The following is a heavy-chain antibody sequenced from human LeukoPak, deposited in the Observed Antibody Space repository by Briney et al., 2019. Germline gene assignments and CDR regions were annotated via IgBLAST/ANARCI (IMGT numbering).Heavy chain of an antibody. CDR1: GYTFTSYD. D-gene: IGHD3-22*01. CDR2: MNPNSGNT. V-gene: IGHV1-8*01. J-gene: IGHJ1*01. Sequence: ASVKVSCKASGYTFTSYDINWVRQATGQGLEWMGWMNPNSGNTGYAQKFQGRVTMTRNTSISTAYMELNSLRAEDTAVYYCARDGYYDSSGYYYAEYFQHWGQGTLVTVSS. CDR3: ARDGYYDSSGYYYAEYFQH.